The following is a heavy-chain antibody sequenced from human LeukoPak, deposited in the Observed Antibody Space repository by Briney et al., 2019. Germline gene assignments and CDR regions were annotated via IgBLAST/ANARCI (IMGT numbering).Heavy chain of an antibody. V-gene: IGHV1-3*01. CDR2: INAGNGNT. CDR3: AKDMSYCNGGGCSFYCGMDV. J-gene: IGHJ6*02. CDR1: GYTFTRYL. Sequence: ASVKVSCRASGYTFTRYLMYWVRQAPGQRPEWMGWINAGNGNTKYSQKFQGRVTITRDTSASTAYMELSSLRTEDTAVYYYAKDMSYCNGGGCSFYCGMDVWGQGTAVTVSS. D-gene: IGHD2-8*02.